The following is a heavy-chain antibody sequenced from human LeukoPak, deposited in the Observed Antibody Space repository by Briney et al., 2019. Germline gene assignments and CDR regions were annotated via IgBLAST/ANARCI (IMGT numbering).Heavy chain of an antibody. J-gene: IGHJ4*02. D-gene: IGHD6-13*01. CDR3: ARERSAIAAAGIEYYFDY. CDR2: INPSGGST. Sequence: ASVKVSCKASGYTFTSYYMHWVRQAPGQGLEWMGIINPSGGSTSYAQKFQGRVTMTRDTSTSTVYMELSSLRSEDTAVYYCARERSAIAAAGIEYYFDYWGQGTLVTVSS. V-gene: IGHV1-46*01. CDR1: GYTFTSYY.